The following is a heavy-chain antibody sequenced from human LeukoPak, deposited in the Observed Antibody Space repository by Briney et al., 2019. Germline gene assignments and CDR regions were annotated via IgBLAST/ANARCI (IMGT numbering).Heavy chain of an antibody. CDR1: GYSISSGYY. CDR3: ARDPTRIYDSSGYYGDDAFDI. J-gene: IGHJ3*02. V-gene: IGHV4-38-2*01. D-gene: IGHD3-22*01. Sequence: PSETLSLTCAVSGYSISSGYYWGWIRQPPGKGLEWIGSIYHSGSTYYNPSLKSRVTISVDTSKNQFSLKLSSVTAADTAVYYCARDPTRIYDSSGYYGDDAFDIWGQGTMDTVSS. CDR2: IYHSGST.